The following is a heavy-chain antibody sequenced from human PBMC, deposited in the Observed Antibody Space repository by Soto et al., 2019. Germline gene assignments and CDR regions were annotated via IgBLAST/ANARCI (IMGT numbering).Heavy chain of an antibody. CDR2: IFWDDDK. V-gene: IGHV2-5*02. CDR3: AHSVVAGLGYYFDY. Sequence: QITLKESGPTLVKPTQTLTLTCTFSGFSLSSTRVAVGWIRQPPGKALEWLALIFWDDDKRYSPFLKSRLTIXXXTXXNQVVITMTNMDPVDTATYYCAHSVVAGLGYYFDYWGQGTLVTVSS. J-gene: IGHJ4*02. D-gene: IGHD6-19*01. CDR1: GFSLSSTRVA.